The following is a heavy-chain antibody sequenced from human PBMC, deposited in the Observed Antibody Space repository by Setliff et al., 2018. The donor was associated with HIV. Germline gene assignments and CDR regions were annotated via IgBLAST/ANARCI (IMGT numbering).Heavy chain of an antibody. V-gene: IGHV7-4-1*02. Sequence: ASVKVSCKASGYTFTTYAMNWVRQAPGQGPEWMGWINTNTGNPTYAQGLTGRFVFSLDTSVSTAYLQISSLKAEDTAVYYCARNYYDVWSLSFGGWFDPWGQGTLVT. D-gene: IGHD3-3*01. CDR2: INTNTGNP. CDR1: GYTFTTYA. J-gene: IGHJ5*02. CDR3: ARNYYDVWSLSFGGWFDP.